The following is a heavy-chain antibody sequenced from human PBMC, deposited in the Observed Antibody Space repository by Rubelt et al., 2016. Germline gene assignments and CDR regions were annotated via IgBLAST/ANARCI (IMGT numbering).Heavy chain of an antibody. CDR3: ARAYYDFWSGYYLSFDY. V-gene: IGHV4-39*07. CDR1: GGSISSSSYY. D-gene: IGHD3-3*01. Sequence: QLQLQESGPGLVKPSETLSLTCTVSGGSISSSSYYWDWIRQPPGKGLEWIGSMYYSGSTYYNPSLKSRVTISVDTSKNQFSLRLTSVTAADTAVYYCARAYYDFWSGYYLSFDYWGQGTLVTVSS. CDR2: MYYSGST. J-gene: IGHJ4*02.